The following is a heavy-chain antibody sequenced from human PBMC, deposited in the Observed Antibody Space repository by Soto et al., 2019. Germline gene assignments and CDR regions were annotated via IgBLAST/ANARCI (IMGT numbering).Heavy chain of an antibody. V-gene: IGHV3-15*07. CDR2: VKNNGGAT. D-gene: IGHD2-21*01. CDR3: AADLGPAYDSNNWFDP. J-gene: IGHJ5*02. CDR1: GFIFSHAW. Sequence: EVQLVESGGDLVKPGGSLRLSCAASGFIFSHAWFHWVRQPPGKGLELVGRVKNNGGATDYAASVKGRFTISRDDFKGPVYLQMSSLRTEDTAIYYCAADLGPAYDSNNWFDPWGQGTLVTVSS.